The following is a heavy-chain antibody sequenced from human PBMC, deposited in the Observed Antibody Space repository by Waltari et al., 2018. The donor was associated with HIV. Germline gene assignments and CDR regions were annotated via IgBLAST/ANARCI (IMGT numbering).Heavy chain of an antibody. V-gene: IGHV4-61*02. Sequence: QVQLQESGPGLVKPSQTLSLTCPVSGGSISSGRYHWSWIRKPAGKGLAWIGRLYTSGSTDYNPSLKSRATISGDTSKNQFSLKLSSVTAADTAVYYCARAVVGGYDLGNNWFDPWGQGTLVTVSS. D-gene: IGHD5-12*01. J-gene: IGHJ5*02. CDR2: LYTSGST. CDR1: GGSISSGRYH. CDR3: ARAVVGGYDLGNNWFDP.